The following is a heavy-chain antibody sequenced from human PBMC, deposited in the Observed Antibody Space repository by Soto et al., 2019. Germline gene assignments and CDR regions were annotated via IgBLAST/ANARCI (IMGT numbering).Heavy chain of an antibody. CDR2: ISRHGNNN. Sequence: QVQLVESGGGVVQPGRSLRLSCAASAFTFSDYAMHWVRQAPGKGLEWVAVISRHGNNNDYAYAVEGRFTITRDNSEKTVFLQMSSRGPDDTAVYYGARGYSVGWLGDHFDIGGQGTLVTVSA. CDR3: ARGYSVGWLGDHFDI. V-gene: IGHV3-30-3*01. D-gene: IGHD6-19*01. CDR1: AFTFSDYA. J-gene: IGHJ3*02.